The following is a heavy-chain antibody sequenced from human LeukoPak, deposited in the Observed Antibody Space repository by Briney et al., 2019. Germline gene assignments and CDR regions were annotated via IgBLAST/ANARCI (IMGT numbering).Heavy chain of an antibody. CDR3: TTDDPVNRS. V-gene: IGHV3-15*01. J-gene: IGHJ4*02. CDR2: IKREIDGGTT. CDR1: GFTFSNAW. D-gene: IGHD2/OR15-2a*01. Sequence: GGSLRLSCAASGFTFSNAWMSWVRQAPGKGLEWVGRIKREIDGGTTDYAAPVKGRFTISRDDSKNSLYLQMNSLKTEDTAMYYCTTDDPVNRSWGQGTLVTVSS.